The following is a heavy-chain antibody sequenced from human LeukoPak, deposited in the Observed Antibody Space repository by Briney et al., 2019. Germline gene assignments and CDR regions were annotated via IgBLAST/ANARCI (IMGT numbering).Heavy chain of an antibody. V-gene: IGHV1-46*01. J-gene: IGHJ4*02. Sequence: ASVKVSCKASGYTFTSYYMHWVRQAPGQGLERMGIINPSGAGTTYAQKFQGRVTMTRDTSASTVYMELSSLRSEDTAVYYCARSTDLFYFDYWGQGTRVTVSS. CDR3: ARSTDLFYFDY. CDR2: INPSGAGT. D-gene: IGHD3-3*01. CDR1: GYTFTSYY.